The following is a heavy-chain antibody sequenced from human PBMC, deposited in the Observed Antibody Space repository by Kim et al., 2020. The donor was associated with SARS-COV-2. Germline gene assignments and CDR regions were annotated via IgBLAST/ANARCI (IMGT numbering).Heavy chain of an antibody. CDR3: AKHPSNAVVTAFLDY. Sequence: GGSLRLSCAASGFTFSSYAMSWVRQAPGKGLEWVSAISGSGGSTYYADSVKGRFTFSRDNSKNTLYLQMNSLRAEDTAVYYCAKHPSNAVVTAFLDYWGPGTLVTVSS. CDR1: GFTFSSYA. D-gene: IGHD2-21*02. V-gene: IGHV3-23*01. CDR2: ISGSGGST. J-gene: IGHJ4*01.